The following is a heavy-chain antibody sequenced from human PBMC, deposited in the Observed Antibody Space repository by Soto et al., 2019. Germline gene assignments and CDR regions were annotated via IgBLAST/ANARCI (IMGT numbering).Heavy chain of an antibody. Sequence: QVQLQESGPGLLKPSQTLSLTCTVSGGSINSGGYYWNWIRQHPGKGLEWIGLIYYSGTTYYNPSLKSRVTMSLDTSKSQFSLKLSSVAAADTAVYYCARAGLGIEVAGLFYNYGMDVWGQGTTVTVSS. V-gene: IGHV4-31*03. CDR3: ARAGLGIEVAGLFYNYGMDV. J-gene: IGHJ6*02. CDR2: IYYSGTT. CDR1: GGSINSGGYY. D-gene: IGHD6-19*01.